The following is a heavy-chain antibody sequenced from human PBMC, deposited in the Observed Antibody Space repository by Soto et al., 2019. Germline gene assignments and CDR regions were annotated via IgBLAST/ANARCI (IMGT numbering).Heavy chain of an antibody. CDR2: MNPNSGNT. V-gene: IGHV1-8*01. CDR3: AKPGIAMAGNGRFDS. D-gene: IGHD6-19*01. Sequence: QVQLVQSGAEVKKPGASVKVSCKASGYTFTSYDINWVRQATGQGLEWMGWMNPNSGNTGYAQKFQGRLARTRDTSISTADMELSSLTSEETAVYYGAKPGIAMAGNGRFDSWGQGTLFTVSS. J-gene: IGHJ4*02. CDR1: GYTFTSYD.